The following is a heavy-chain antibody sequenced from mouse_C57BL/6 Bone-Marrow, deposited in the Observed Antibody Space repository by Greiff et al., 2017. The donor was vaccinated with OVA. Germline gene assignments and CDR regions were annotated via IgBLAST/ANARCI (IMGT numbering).Heavy chain of an antibody. V-gene: IGHV2-5*01. D-gene: IGHD2-3*01. Sequence: VQLQESGPGLVQPSPSLSITCTASGFPLTSYGVHWVRQSPGQGLEWLGVICPGGSTDYYAAIISRLSITKDNSKSQIFFRMNSLQADDAAVYYCAKNRDGSFDDWGQGTTLTVSS. CDR2: ICPGGST. CDR3: AKNRDGSFDD. J-gene: IGHJ2*01. CDR1: GFPLTSYG.